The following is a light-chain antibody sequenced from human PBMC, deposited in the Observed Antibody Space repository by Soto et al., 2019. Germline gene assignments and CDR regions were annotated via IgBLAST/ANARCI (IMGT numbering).Light chain of an antibody. CDR1: RSNIGTNF. CDR2: WNN. J-gene: IGLJ3*02. CDR3: AAWDDSLSAGV. Sequence: QAVVTQPPSASGAPGQRVTIPCSGSRSNIGTNFVYWYQQFPGTAPRLLIHWNNQRPSGVPDRFSGSKSGTSASLAISGLRSEDKADYYCAAWDDSLSAGVFGGGTKLTVL. V-gene: IGLV1-47*01.